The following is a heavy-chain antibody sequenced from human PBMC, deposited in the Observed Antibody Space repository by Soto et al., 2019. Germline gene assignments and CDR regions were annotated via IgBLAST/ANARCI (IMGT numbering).Heavy chain of an antibody. Sequence: QVQLVESGGGVVRPGRSLRLSCAASGFTFRTYTMHWVRQAPGKGLEWVAFISYDGSDKYYADSVKGRFTISRDNSKNTLYLQMNSLRDNDTPVYFCARDPSHNLLRYFDFWGQGTLVTVSS. CDR2: ISYDGSDK. CDR3: ARDPSHNLLRYFDF. J-gene: IGHJ4*02. D-gene: IGHD2-21*01. CDR1: GFTFRTYT. V-gene: IGHV3-30-3*01.